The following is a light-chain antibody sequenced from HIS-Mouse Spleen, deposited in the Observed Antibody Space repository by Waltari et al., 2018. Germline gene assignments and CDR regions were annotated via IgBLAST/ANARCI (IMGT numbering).Light chain of an antibody. V-gene: IGLV2-14*01. CDR2: EVS. J-gene: IGLJ2*01. CDR1: SSDVGGSNY. CDR3: CSYAGSSTVV. Sequence: QSALPQPASVSGSPGQSITISCTGTSSDVGGSNYASWYQQHPGKAPKLMIYEVSNRPSGVSNRFSGSKSGNTASLTISGLQAEDEADYYCCSYAGSSTVVFGGGTKLTVL.